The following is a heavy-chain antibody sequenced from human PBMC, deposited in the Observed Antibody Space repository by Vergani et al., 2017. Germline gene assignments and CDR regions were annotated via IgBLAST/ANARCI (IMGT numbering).Heavy chain of an antibody. V-gene: IGHV1-3*01. CDR2: INAGNGNT. D-gene: IGHD3-16*02. CDR3: AREGFYDYVWGSYRLRGGYYGDY. J-gene: IGHJ4*02. CDR1: GYTFTSYA. Sequence: QVQLVQSGAEVKKPGASVKVSCKASGYTFTSYAMHWVRQAPGQRLEWMGWINAGNGNTKYSQKFQGRVTITRDTSANTAYMVLSSLRSEDTAVYYCAREGFYDYVWGSYRLRGGYYGDYWGQGTQVIVSS.